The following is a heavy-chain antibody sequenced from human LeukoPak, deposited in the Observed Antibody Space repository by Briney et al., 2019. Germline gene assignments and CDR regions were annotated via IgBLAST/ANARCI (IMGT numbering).Heavy chain of an antibody. CDR1: GASINSGTYY. Sequence: SETLSLTCTVSGASINSGTYYWGWVRQPPGKGLERIGTFSYSGNIYYNPSLKSRVTISVDMSKNQFSLELTSVTAADTAVYYCARRSYGVPFDPWGQGILVTVSS. J-gene: IGHJ5*02. V-gene: IGHV4-39*01. CDR2: FSYSGNI. D-gene: IGHD3-10*01. CDR3: ARRSYGVPFDP.